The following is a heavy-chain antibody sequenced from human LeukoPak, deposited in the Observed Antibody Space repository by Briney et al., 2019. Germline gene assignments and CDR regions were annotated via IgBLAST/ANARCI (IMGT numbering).Heavy chain of an antibody. Sequence: SVKVSCTASGGTFSSYAISWVRQAPGQGLEWMGGIIPIFGTANCAQKFQGRVTITADESTSTAYMELSSLRSEDTAVYYCARAGAYCGGDCNLDYWGQGTLVTVSS. CDR2: IIPIFGTA. D-gene: IGHD2-21*02. CDR1: GGTFSSYA. CDR3: ARAGAYCGGDCNLDY. V-gene: IGHV1-69*13. J-gene: IGHJ4*02.